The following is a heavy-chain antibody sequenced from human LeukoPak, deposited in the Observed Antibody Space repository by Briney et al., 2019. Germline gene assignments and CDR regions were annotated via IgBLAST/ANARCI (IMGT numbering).Heavy chain of an antibody. CDR3: ARGYYMDV. CDR1: GFTFGSYW. CDR2: IKQDGSEK. V-gene: IGHV3-7*01. Sequence: PGGSLRLSCAASGFTFGSYWMSWVRQAPGKGLEWAANIKQDGSEKYYVDSVKGRFTISRDNAKNSLYLQMNSLRAEDTAVYYCARGYYMDVWGKGTTVTVSS. J-gene: IGHJ6*03.